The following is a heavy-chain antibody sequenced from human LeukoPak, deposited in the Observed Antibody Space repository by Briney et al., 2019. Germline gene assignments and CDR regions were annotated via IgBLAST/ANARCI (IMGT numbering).Heavy chain of an antibody. D-gene: IGHD5-18*01. Sequence: PSETLSLTCAVYGGSFSGYYWSWIRQPPGKGLEWIGEINHSGSTNYNPSLKSRVTISVDTSKNQFSLKLSSVTAADTAVYYCAREDTAMVYFDYWGQGTLVTVSS. V-gene: IGHV4-34*01. CDR3: AREDTAMVYFDY. CDR2: INHSGST. J-gene: IGHJ4*02. CDR1: GGSFSGYY.